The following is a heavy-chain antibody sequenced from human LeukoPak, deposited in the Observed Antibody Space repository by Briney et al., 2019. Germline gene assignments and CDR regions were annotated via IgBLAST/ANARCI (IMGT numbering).Heavy chain of an antibody. D-gene: IGHD3-3*01. CDR2: VYYSGST. J-gene: IGHJ4*02. CDR1: GGSINNYY. V-gene: IGHV4-59*01. Sequence: PSETLSLTCSVSGGSINNYYWTWIRQTPGKGLEWIGYVYYSGSTHSNPSLKSRVTISVDTSKNQFSPKLSSVTAADTAVYYCARVGLSPVLRFLEWALDYWGQGTLVTVSS. CDR3: ARVGLSPVLRFLEWALDY.